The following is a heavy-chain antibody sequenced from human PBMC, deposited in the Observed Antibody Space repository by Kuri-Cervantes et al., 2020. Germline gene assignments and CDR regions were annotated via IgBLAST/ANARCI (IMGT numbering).Heavy chain of an antibody. CDR1: GFTFSSYG. CDR3: ARDRVGGWFVMDV. Sequence: GESLKISCAASGFTFSSYGMHWVRQAPGKGLEWVAVIWSDGSNKYYADSVKGRFTISRDNSKNTLDLQMNSLRVEDTAVYNCARDRVGGWFVMDVWGQGTTVTVSS. J-gene: IGHJ6*02. CDR2: IWSDGSNK. D-gene: IGHD6-19*01. V-gene: IGHV3-33*01.